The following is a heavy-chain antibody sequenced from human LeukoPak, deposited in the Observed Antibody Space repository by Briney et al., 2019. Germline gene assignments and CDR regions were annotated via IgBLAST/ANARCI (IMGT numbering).Heavy chain of an antibody. J-gene: IGHJ5*02. CDR3: ARAGGVPAAFKVHWFDP. CDR1: GSSISRGGYY. D-gene: IGHD2-2*01. V-gene: IGHV4-31*03. Sequence: PAETLSLTCTVSGSSISRGGYYWSWIRQHPGKGLEWIGYIYYSGSTYYNPSLKSRVTISVDTSKNQFSLKLSSVTAADTAVYYCARAGGVPAAFKVHWFDPWGQGTLVTVSS. CDR2: IYYSGST.